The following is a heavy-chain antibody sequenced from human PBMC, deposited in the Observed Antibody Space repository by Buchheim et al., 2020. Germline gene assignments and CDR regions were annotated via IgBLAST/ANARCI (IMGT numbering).Heavy chain of an antibody. CDR3: ARVQTGYYDSSGYYHLAGHIGFDY. D-gene: IGHD3-22*01. Sequence: QVQLQESGPGLVKPSQTLSLTCTVSGGSISSGDYYWSWIRQPPGKGLEWIGYIYYSGSTYYNPSLKSRVTISVDTSKNQFSLKLSSVTAADTAVYYCARVQTGYYDSSGYYHLAGHIGFDYWGQGTL. CDR1: GGSISSGDYY. CDR2: IYYSGST. V-gene: IGHV4-30-4*01. J-gene: IGHJ4*02.